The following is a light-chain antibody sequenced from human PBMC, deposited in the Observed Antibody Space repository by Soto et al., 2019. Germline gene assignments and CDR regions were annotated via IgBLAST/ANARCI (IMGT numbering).Light chain of an antibody. V-gene: IGKV1-5*01. CDR1: QSISTF. J-gene: IGKJ1*01. CDR2: DAS. CDR3: QQYSANSPT. Sequence: DIQMTQSPSTLSASLGDRVTITCRASQSISTFLAWYQQKPGKAPNLLIYDASSLESGVPSRFSGSGSGTEFTLIISSLQPEDFATYYCQQYSANSPTFGPGTKVDIK.